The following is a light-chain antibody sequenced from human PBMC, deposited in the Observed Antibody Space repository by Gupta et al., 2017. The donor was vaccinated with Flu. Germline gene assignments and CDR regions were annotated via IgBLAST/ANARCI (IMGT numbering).Light chain of an antibody. Sequence: DILMTQSPSTLSGSVGDRVTITSRASQSVPTWVAWYQQNPGKVPNLLLYKASNLQGGVPSRFSGRGSWTEVTLTISSLLPDEFARYYCQQYSNYPFSFGGGTKVEIK. CDR3: QQYSNYPFS. J-gene: IGKJ4*01. V-gene: IGKV1-5*03. CDR1: QSVPTW. CDR2: KAS.